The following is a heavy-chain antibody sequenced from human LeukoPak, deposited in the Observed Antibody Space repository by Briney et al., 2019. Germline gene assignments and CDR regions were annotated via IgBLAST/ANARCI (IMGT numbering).Heavy chain of an antibody. J-gene: IGHJ4*02. V-gene: IGHV3-30*18. CDR2: ISIDGREK. CDR1: GFTFSSYS. Sequence: AGGSLRLSCAASGFTFSSYSMHWVRQAPGKGLEWVAVISIDGREKYYADSVKGRFTISRDNSKNTLYLQMSSLRGDDTAVYYCANPQSRGYDYLDYWGQGTLVTVSS. D-gene: IGHD5-12*01. CDR3: ANPQSRGYDYLDY.